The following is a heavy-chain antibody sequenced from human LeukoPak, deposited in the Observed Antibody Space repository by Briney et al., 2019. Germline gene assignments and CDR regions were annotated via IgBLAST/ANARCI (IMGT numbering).Heavy chain of an antibody. V-gene: IGHV3-48*01. Sequence: GGSLRLSCAASGFTFSSYSMNWVRQAPGKGLEWVSYISSSSSTIYYADSVKGRFTISRDNAKNSLYLQMNSLRAEDTAVYYCARDRHSSGWFLDYWGQGTLVTVSS. D-gene: IGHD6-19*01. J-gene: IGHJ4*02. CDR1: GFTFSSYS. CDR3: ARDRHSSGWFLDY. CDR2: ISSSSSTI.